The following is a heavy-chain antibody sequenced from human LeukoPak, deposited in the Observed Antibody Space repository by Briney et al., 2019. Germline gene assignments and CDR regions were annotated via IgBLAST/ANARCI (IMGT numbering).Heavy chain of an antibody. D-gene: IGHD3-16*02. CDR2: VNLQGGT. CDR1: GGSITQTNY. CDR3: AREGGSYRPLDY. V-gene: IGHV4-4*02. Sequence: PSGTLSLTCDVSGGSITQTNYWIWVRQPPGEGLEWIGEVNLQGGTNYNPSLLRRVAISVDTSANHVSLQMTSVTAADTAVYYCAREGGSYRPLDYSGQGTLVTVSS. J-gene: IGHJ4*02.